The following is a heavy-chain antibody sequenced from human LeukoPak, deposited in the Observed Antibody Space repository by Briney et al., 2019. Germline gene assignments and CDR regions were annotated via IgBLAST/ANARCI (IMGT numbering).Heavy chain of an antibody. CDR2: IGTAGDT. Sequence: GGSLRLSCAASGFTFSSYDMHWARQATGKGLEWVSAIGTAGDTYYPGSVKGRFTISRENAKNSLYLQMNSLRAGDTAVYYCARWYGGNFDYWGQGTLITVSS. V-gene: IGHV3-13*01. CDR1: GFTFSSYD. D-gene: IGHD4-23*01. CDR3: ARWYGGNFDY. J-gene: IGHJ4*02.